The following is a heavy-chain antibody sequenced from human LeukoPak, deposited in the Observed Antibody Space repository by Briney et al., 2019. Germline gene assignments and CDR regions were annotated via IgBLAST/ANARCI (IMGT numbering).Heavy chain of an antibody. J-gene: IGHJ4*02. D-gene: IGHD6-13*01. CDR3: ARDPGSSSWTPFDY. CDR2: SAYNGNT. Sequence: SAYNGNTNYAQNLQGRVTMTTDTSTSTAYMELRSLRSDDTAVYYCARDPGSSSWTPFDYWGQGTLVTVSS. V-gene: IGHV1-18*01.